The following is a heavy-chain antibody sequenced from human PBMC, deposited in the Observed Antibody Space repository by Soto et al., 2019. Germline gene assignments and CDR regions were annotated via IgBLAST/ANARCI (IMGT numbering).Heavy chain of an antibody. CDR3: ARDGTYNWV. V-gene: IGHV3-66*01. Sequence: EVQLVESGGGXXXXGGXXXLSCAASGFXXXXXYMRWVRQAPGKGLEWVSLIYSGGATYYADSVKGRFTISRDNSKNTLYLQMNSLRAEDTAVYYCARDGTYNWVGGQGILVTVSS. D-gene: IGHD1-1*01. J-gene: IGHJ4*02. CDR2: IYSGGAT. CDR1: GFXXXXXY.